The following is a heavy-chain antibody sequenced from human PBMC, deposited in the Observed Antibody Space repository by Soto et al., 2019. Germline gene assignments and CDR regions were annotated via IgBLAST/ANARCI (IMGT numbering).Heavy chain of an antibody. CDR2: MSWDSYSI. J-gene: IGHJ4*02. D-gene: IGHD3-16*01. CDR3: AKARGGIDY. V-gene: IGHV3-9*01. Sequence: EVQLVESGGGLVQPGRSLRLSCVGSGFTFDDYGMHWGRQAPGKGLEWVSGMSWDSYSIGYADSVKGRFTISRDNAKNSLYLQMNSLKSEETALYYCAKARGGIDYWGQGTLVTVSS. CDR1: GFTFDDYG.